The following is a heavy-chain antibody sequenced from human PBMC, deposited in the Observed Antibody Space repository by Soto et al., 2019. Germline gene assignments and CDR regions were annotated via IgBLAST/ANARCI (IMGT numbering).Heavy chain of an antibody. CDR1: GFTFSSYA. V-gene: IGHV3-30-3*01. D-gene: IGHD6-13*01. CDR2: ISYDGSNK. CDR3: ASARWGIAADY. Sequence: GGSLRLSCAASGFTFSSYAMHWVRQAPGKGLEWVAVISYDGSNKYYADSVKGRFTISRDNSKNTLYLQMNSLRAEDTAVYYCASARWGIAADYWGQGTLVTVSS. J-gene: IGHJ4*02.